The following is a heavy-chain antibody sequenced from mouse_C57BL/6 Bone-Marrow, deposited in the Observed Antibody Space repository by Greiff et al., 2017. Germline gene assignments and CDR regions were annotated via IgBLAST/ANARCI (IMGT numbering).Heavy chain of an antibody. D-gene: IGHD1-1*01. CDR1: GFNIKDYY. CDR3: ARTLRGSSLDC. J-gene: IGHJ2*01. Sequence: VQLQQSGAELVKPGASVKLSCTASGFNIKDYYMHWVKQRPEQGLEWIGRIDPEDGETKSAPKFQGKATITADTSSNTAYLQLSSLTSEDTAVYYCARTLRGSSLDCWGQGTTLTVSS. V-gene: IGHV14-2*01. CDR2: IDPEDGET.